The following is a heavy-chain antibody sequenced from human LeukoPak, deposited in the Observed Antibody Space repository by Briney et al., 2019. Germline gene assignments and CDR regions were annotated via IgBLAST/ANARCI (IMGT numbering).Heavy chain of an antibody. V-gene: IGHV1-18*01. J-gene: IGHJ3*02. Sequence: ASVKVPCKASGYTFTSYNINWVRQAPGQGLEWMGWISAYNGKTNYAQKFQGRVTMTTDTSTSTAYMELRSLRSDDTAVYYCASLKNYYDSSGYLVTDAFDIWGQGTMVTVSS. CDR2: ISAYNGKT. CDR1: GYTFTSYN. CDR3: ASLKNYYDSSGYLVTDAFDI. D-gene: IGHD3-22*01.